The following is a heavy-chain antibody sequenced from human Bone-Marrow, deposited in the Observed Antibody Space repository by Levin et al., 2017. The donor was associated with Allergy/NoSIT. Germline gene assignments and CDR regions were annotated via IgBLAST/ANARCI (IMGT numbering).Heavy chain of an antibody. Sequence: MASETLSLTCAVYGGSFSGYYWSWIRQPPGKGLEWIGEINHSGSTNYNPSLKSRVTISVDTSKNQFSLKLSSVTAADTAVYYCARVNFAFDIWGQGTMVTVSS. CDR2: INHSGST. CDR1: GGSFSGYY. J-gene: IGHJ3*02. CDR3: ARVNFAFDI. V-gene: IGHV4-34*01.